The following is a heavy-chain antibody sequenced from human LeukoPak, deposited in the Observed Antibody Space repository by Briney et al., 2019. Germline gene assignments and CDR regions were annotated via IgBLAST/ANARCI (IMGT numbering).Heavy chain of an antibody. CDR1: GYTFTSYY. CDR3: ARELGSGYYRYFDY. Sequence: ASVKVSCKSSGYTFTSYYMHWVRQAPGQGLEWMGWINPNSGGTNFAQKFQGRVSMTRDTSISTAYMELSRLRSDDTAVYYCARELGSGYYRYFDYWGQGTLVTVSS. CDR2: INPNSGGT. D-gene: IGHD3-22*01. J-gene: IGHJ4*02. V-gene: IGHV1-2*02.